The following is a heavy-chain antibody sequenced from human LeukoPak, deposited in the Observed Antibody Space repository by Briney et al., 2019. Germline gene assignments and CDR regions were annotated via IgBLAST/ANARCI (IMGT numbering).Heavy chain of an antibody. CDR1: GFTFSSYW. J-gene: IGHJ6*02. CDR2: IKQDGSEK. D-gene: IGHD3-10*01. Sequence: GGSLRLSCAAPGFTFSSYWMSWVRQAPGKGLEWVANIKQDGSEKYYVDSVKGRFTISRDNAKNSLYLQMNSLRAEDTAVYYCAREERGVTNYYYGMDVWGQGTTVTVSS. V-gene: IGHV3-7*01. CDR3: AREERGVTNYYYGMDV.